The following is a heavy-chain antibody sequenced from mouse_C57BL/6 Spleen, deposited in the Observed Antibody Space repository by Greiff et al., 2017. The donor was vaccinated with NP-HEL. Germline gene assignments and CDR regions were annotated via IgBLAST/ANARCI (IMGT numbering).Heavy chain of an antibody. Sequence: VQLQQSGPGLVQPSQSLSITCTVSGFSLTSYGVHWVRQSPGKGLEWLGVIWSGGSTDYNAAFISRLSISKDNSKSQVFFKMNSLQADDTAIYYCARRNSRDAMDYWGQGTSVTVSS. J-gene: IGHJ4*01. CDR3: ARRNSRDAMDY. V-gene: IGHV2-2*01. D-gene: IGHD1-1*01. CDR2: IWSGGST. CDR1: GFSLTSYG.